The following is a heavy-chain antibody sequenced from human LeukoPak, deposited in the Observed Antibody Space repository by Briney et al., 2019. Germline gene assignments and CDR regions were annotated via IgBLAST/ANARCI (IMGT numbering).Heavy chain of an antibody. Sequence: PGGSLRLSCAASGFTFTNYWMHWVRHTPGKGLVWVSRLNRDGSTATYAESVKGRFTISRDNARNTVYLQMNSLRAEDTAVYYCASEQYFDNSFDYWGQGTLVTVSS. V-gene: IGHV3-74*01. J-gene: IGHJ4*02. CDR2: LNRDGSTA. CDR1: GFTFTNYW. CDR3: ASEQYFDNSFDY. D-gene: IGHD3-22*01.